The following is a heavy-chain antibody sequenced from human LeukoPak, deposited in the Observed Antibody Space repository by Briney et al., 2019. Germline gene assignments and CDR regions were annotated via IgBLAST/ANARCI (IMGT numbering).Heavy chain of an antibody. CDR3: ARGIVYYYDSSRGWFDP. D-gene: IGHD3-22*01. CDR2: INPNSGGT. Sequence: ASVKVSCKASGYTFTGYYMHWVRQAPGQWLEWMGWINPNSGGTNYAQKFQGRVTMTRDTSISTAYMELSRLRSDDTAVYYCARGIVYYYDSSRGWFDPWGQGTLVTVSS. CDR1: GYTFTGYY. J-gene: IGHJ5*02. V-gene: IGHV1-2*02.